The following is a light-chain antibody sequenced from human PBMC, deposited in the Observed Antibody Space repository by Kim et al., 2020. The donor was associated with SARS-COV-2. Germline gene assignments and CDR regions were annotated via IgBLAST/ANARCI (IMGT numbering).Light chain of an antibody. V-gene: IGKV3-20*01. CDR3: QVYGDSPRYT. J-gene: IGKJ2*01. Sequence: PGERALLPCRASQSVASNRVAWYQQTRGRAPSLLIFAASSRATGIPDRFSGSGSGTEFTLIIDSLEPEDFAVYYCQVYGDSPRYTFGQGTKVDIK. CDR2: AAS. CDR1: QSVASNR.